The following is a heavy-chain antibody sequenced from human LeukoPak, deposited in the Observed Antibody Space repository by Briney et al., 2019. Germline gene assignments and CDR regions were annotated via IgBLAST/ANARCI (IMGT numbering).Heavy chain of an antibody. V-gene: IGHV3-30*03. Sequence: PGRSLRLSCAASGFTFSSYGMHWVRQAPGKGLEWVAVISYDGSNKYYADSVKGRFTISRDNSKNTLYLQMNSLRAEDTAVYYCARSAGIVVVTPSDYWGQGTLVTVSS. CDR3: ARSAGIVVVTPSDY. J-gene: IGHJ4*02. D-gene: IGHD3-22*01. CDR2: ISYDGSNK. CDR1: GFTFSSYG.